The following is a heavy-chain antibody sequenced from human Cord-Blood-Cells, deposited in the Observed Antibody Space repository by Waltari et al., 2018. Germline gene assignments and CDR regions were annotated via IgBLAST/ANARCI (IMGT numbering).Heavy chain of an antibody. CDR3: ARHSVEQNWFDP. V-gene: IGHV4-59*08. J-gene: IGHJ5*02. CDR2: IYYSGST. CDR1: GGSISSYY. Sequence: QVQLQESGPGLVKPSETLSLTCTVSGGSISSYYWSRLRQPPGKGLEWIGYIYYSGSTNYNPSLKSRVTISVDTSKNQFSLKLSSVTAADTAVYYCARHSVEQNWFDPWGQGTLVTVSS.